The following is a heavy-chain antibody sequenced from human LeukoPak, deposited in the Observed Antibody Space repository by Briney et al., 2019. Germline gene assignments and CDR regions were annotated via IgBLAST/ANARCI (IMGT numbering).Heavy chain of an antibody. Sequence: AGGSLRLSCAASGFTVSSNYMNWVRQAPGKGMDLVSVIYSGCSTYYADSPKVRFTISRHNSKNTLYLQMNSLRVEDTAAYYCARGVRGSWLSYWGQGSLVTVSS. CDR1: GFTVSSNY. CDR3: ARGVRGSWLSY. V-gene: IGHV3-53*04. J-gene: IGHJ4*02. CDR2: IYSGCST. D-gene: IGHD6-13*01.